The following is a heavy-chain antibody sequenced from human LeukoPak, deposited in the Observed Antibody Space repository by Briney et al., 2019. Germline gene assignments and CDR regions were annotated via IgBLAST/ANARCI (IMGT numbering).Heavy chain of an antibody. D-gene: IGHD1-14*01. V-gene: IGHV3-23*01. J-gene: IGHJ4*02. CDR1: GFTFSSHD. CDR2: ISGSGYYT. CDR3: ASITES. Sequence: GGSLRLSCAGSGFTFSSHDMTWVRQAPGKGLEWVSAISGSGYYTYYADSVKGRFTISRDNSKNTLYLQMNSLRAEDTAVYYCASITESWGQGTLVTVSS.